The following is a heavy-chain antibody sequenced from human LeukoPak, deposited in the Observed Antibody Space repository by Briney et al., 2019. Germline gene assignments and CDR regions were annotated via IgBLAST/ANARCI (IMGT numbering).Heavy chain of an antibody. J-gene: IGHJ3*02. V-gene: IGHV3-9*01. D-gene: IGHD3-22*01. CDR2: ISWNSGSI. CDR1: GFTFDDYA. CDR3: AKDTLIVVADAFDI. Sequence: GGSLRLSCAASGFTFDDYAMHWVRQAPGKGLEWVSGISWNSGSIGYADSVKGRFTISRDNAKNSRYLQMNSLRAEDTALYYCAKDTLIVVADAFDIWGQGSMVTVSS.